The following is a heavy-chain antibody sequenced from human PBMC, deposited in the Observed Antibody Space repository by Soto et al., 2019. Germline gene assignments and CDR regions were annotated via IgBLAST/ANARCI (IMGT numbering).Heavy chain of an antibody. J-gene: IGHJ2*01. Sequence: QVQLVQSGAEVKKPGSSVKVSCKASGGTFSSYTINWVRQAPGQGLEWMGGIIPIFGIANYAQKFQGRVTITADEYTSKAYMELSSLRFEDTAVYYCARETDWYFELWGRGTLVTVAS. CDR1: GGTFSSYT. CDR3: ARETDWYFEL. V-gene: IGHV1-69*12. CDR2: IIPIFGIA.